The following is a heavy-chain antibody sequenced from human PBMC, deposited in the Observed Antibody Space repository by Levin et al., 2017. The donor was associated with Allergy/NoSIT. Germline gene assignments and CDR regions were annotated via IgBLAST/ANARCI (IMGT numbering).Heavy chain of an antibody. CDR1: GGSISSGDYY. V-gene: IGHV4-30-4*01. Sequence: SQTLSLTCTVSGGSISSGDYYWSWIRQPPGKGLEWIGYIYYSGSTYYNPSLKSRVTISVDTSKNQFSLKLSSVTAADTAVYYCARGSELVGELDYWGQGTLVTVSS. CDR3: ARGSELVGELDY. CDR2: IYYSGST. D-gene: IGHD3-10*01. J-gene: IGHJ4*02.